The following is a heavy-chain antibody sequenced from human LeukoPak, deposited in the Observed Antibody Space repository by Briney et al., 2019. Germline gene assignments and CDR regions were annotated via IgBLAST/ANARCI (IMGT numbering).Heavy chain of an antibody. D-gene: IGHD1-1*01. J-gene: IGHJ4*02. CDR2: ISGSGGII. CDR3: AFGGGTTGLFDY. CDR1: GFTFGSFS. V-gene: IGHV3-48*04. Sequence: GGSLRLSCAASGFTFGSFSMNWVRQAPGKGLEWVSYISGSGGIIYYADSVEGRFTISRDNAKNSLYLQINSLRAEDTAVYYCAFGGGTTGLFDYWGQGTLVTVSS.